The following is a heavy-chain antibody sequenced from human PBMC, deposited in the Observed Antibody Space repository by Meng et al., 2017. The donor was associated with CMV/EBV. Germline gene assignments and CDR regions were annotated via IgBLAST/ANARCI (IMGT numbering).Heavy chain of an antibody. CDR1: GFSFDVFG. J-gene: IGHJ6*02. D-gene: IGHD3-3*01. Sequence: GESLKISCAASGFSFDVFGLSWVRQRPGKGLEWVSSISSSSSYIYYADSVKGRFTISRDNAKNSLYLQMNSLRAEDTAVYYCARDRTPEYYDFWSGYHSYYYGMDVWGQGTTVTVSS. CDR2: ISSSSSYI. V-gene: IGHV3-21*01. CDR3: ARDRTPEYYDFWSGYHSYYYGMDV.